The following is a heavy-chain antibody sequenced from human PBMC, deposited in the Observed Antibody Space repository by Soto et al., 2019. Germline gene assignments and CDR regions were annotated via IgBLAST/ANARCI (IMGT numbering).Heavy chain of an antibody. V-gene: IGHV4-30-4*01. CDR1: GDSISIPHYY. D-gene: IGHD3-22*01. Sequence: KTSETLSLTCTVSGDSISIPHYYLTWVRQPPGKGLEWVGYIYYTGNNFYNPALQSRIAMSVDPSTNQFSLNLASVTAADTAVYYCAREPKQNYDTSTWYGGVDSWGPGTLITVSS. CDR2: IYYTGNN. J-gene: IGHJ4*02. CDR3: AREPKQNYDTSTWYGGVDS.